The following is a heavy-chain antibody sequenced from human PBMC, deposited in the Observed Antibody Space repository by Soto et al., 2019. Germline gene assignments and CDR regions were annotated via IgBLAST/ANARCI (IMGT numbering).Heavy chain of an antibody. Sequence: SETLSLTCTVSGGSISDHYWIWIRQPPGKGLEWIGYIYYSGSTNYNPSLKSRVTISVXXXXXXFXLXLRXXTTADTAVYYCGRATAVAGIDYWGEGTLVTVSS. D-gene: IGHD6-19*01. V-gene: IGHV4-59*11. CDR1: GGSISDHY. CDR3: GRATAVAGIDY. CDR2: IYYSGST. J-gene: IGHJ4*02.